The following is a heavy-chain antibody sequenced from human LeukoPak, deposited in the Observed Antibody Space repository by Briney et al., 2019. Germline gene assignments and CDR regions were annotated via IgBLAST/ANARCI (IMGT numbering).Heavy chain of an antibody. D-gene: IGHD2-21*02. CDR2: IYSSGST. V-gene: IGHV4-59*08. CDR1: GGSISNYY. J-gene: IGHJ3*02. Sequence: PSETLSLTCTVSGGSISNYYWSWIRQPPGKGLEWIGYIYSSGSTNYNPSLKSRVTISVGTSKNQFSLKLSSVTAADTAVYYCARRVVVTAIRNDAFDIWGQGTMVTVSS. CDR3: ARRVVVTAIRNDAFDI.